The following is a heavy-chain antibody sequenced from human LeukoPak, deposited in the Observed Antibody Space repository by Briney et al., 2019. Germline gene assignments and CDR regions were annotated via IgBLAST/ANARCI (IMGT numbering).Heavy chain of an antibody. D-gene: IGHD3-3*01. CDR1: GGTFSSYA. CDR2: IIPIFGTA. CDR3: ASGRPYDFWSGSPFDP. V-gene: IGHV1-69*01. Sequence: RWASVKVSCKASGGTFSSYAISWVRQAPGQGLGWMGGIIPIFGTANYAQKFQGRVTITADESTSTAYMELSSLRSEDTAVYYCASGRPYDFWSGSPFDPWGQGTLVTVSS. J-gene: IGHJ5*02.